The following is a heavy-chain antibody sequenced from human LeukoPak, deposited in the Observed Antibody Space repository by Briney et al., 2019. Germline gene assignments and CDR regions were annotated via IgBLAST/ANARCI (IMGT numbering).Heavy chain of an antibody. V-gene: IGHV4-34*01. CDR1: GGSFSGYY. J-gene: IGHJ3*02. CDR3: ASLWPYQLSAFDI. Sequence: SETLSLTCAVYGGSFSGYYWSWIRQPPGKGLEWIGEVNHSGSTNYNPSLKSRVTISVDTSKNQFSLKLSSVTAADTAVYYCASLWPYQLSAFDIWGQGTLVTVSS. CDR2: VNHSGST. D-gene: IGHD2-2*01.